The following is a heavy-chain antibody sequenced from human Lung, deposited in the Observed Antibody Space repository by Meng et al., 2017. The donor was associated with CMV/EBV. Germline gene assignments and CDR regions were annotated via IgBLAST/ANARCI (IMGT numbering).Heavy chain of an antibody. CDR3: AGAHTGSTRFFHYDMAV. D-gene: IGHD1-7*01. J-gene: IGHJ6*02. V-gene: IGHV1-69*05. CDR1: GGTVSSYA. Sequence: KISCKASGGTVSSYAISWVRQAPGQGLEWMGGIIPIFGPANSAEKFQGRLTIATDESTSTAYMELSGLTSEDTAIYYCAGAHTGSTRFFHYDMAVWGQGTXVTVSS. CDR2: IIPIFGPA.